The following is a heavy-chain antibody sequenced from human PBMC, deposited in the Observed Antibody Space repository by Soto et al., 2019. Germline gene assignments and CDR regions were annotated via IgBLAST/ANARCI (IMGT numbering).Heavy chain of an antibody. Sequence: ASVKVSCKASGYTFTSYAMHWVRQAPGQRLEWMGWINAGNGNTKYSQKFQGRVTITRDTSASTAYMELSSLRSEDTAVYYCASSIAAAGPIPHYYYYYGMDVWGQGTTVTVSS. J-gene: IGHJ6*02. CDR2: INAGNGNT. V-gene: IGHV1-3*01. CDR3: ASSIAAAGPIPHYYYYYGMDV. CDR1: GYTFTSYA. D-gene: IGHD6-13*01.